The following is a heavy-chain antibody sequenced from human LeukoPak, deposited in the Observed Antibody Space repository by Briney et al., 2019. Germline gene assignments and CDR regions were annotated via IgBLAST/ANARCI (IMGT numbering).Heavy chain of an antibody. CDR2: ISYDGSNK. CDR1: GFTFSSYA. V-gene: IGHV3-30-3*01. D-gene: IGHD3-22*01. CDR3: ARGLDSSGRSGPHDY. J-gene: IGHJ4*02. Sequence: GGSLRLSCAASGFTFSSYAMHWVRQAPGKGLEWVAVISYDGSNKYYADSVKGRFTISRDNSKNTLYLQMNSLRAEDTAVYYCARGLDSSGRSGPHDYWGQGTLVTVSS.